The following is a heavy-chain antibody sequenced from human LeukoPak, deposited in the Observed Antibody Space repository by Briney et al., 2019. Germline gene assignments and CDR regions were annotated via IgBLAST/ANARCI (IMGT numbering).Heavy chain of an antibody. CDR1: GFTFSSNA. V-gene: IGHV3-23*01. J-gene: IGHJ6*02. Sequence: GGSLRLSCAASGFTFSSNAMSWVRQAPGKGLEWVSGISGSGSNTYYADSVKGRFTISRDSSKNTLYLQMNSLRAEDTAVYYCARDRVGGYCSSTSCYTRSYYYYGMDVWGQGTTVTVSS. CDR3: ARDRVGGYCSSTSCYTRSYYYYGMDV. CDR2: ISGSGSNT. D-gene: IGHD2-2*02.